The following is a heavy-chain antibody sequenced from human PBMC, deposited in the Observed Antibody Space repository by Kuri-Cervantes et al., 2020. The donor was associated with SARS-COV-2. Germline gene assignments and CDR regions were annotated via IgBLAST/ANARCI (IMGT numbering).Heavy chain of an antibody. Sequence: SSVKVSCKASGVTFNTETFSWVRQAPGQGLEWMGRIVPILGLPNYAQKLQGRVILTADHSTSKVYMELICQSSKDTAMYYCAREGGGDTVYWLDPWGQGTLVTVSS. CDR1: GVTFNTET. J-gene: IGHJ5*02. D-gene: IGHD3-16*01. V-gene: IGHV1-69*04. CDR3: AREGGGDTVYWLDP. CDR2: IVPILGLP.